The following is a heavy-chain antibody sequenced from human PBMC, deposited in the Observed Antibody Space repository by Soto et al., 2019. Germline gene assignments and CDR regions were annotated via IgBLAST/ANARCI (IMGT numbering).Heavy chain of an antibody. J-gene: IGHJ5*02. CDR1: GGTFSSYT. Sequence: QVQLVQSGAEVKKPGSSVKVSCKASGGTFSSYTISWVRQAPGQGLEWMGRIIPILGIANYSQKFQGRVTITADKSTSTAYMELSSRRSEDTAVYYCARDSPLHCSGGSCYSGSYWFDPWGQGTLVTVSS. V-gene: IGHV1-69*08. CDR2: IIPILGIA. D-gene: IGHD2-15*01. CDR3: ARDSPLHCSGGSCYSGSYWFDP.